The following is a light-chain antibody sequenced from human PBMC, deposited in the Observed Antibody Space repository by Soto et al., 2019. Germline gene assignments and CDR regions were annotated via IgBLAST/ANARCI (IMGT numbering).Light chain of an antibody. Sequence: QSALTQARSVSGSPGQSVSISCTGTSSDDGGYNYVSWYQQHPGKAPKLMIYDVSKRPSGVPDRFSGSKSGNTASLTISGLQAEDEADYYCCSSAGIYPRVVFGGGTQLTVL. CDR3: CSSAGIYPRVV. CDR1: SSDDGGYNY. CDR2: DVS. J-gene: IGLJ2*01. V-gene: IGLV2-11*01.